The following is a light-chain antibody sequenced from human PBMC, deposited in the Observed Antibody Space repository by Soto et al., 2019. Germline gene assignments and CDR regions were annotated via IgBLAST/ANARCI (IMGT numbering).Light chain of an antibody. CDR2: DAS. J-gene: IGKJ1*01. Sequence: DIQMTQSPSSLSASVGDRVTITCQASQDISNYLNWYQQKPGKAPKLLIYDASSLESGVPSRFSGSGSGTDFTLTISCLQSEDFATYYCQQYYSYPPTFGQGTKVDIK. V-gene: IGKV1-33*01. CDR1: QDISNY. CDR3: QQYYSYPPT.